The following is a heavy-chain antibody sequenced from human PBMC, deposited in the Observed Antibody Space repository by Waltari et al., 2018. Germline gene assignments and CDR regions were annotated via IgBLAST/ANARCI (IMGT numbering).Heavy chain of an antibody. J-gene: IGHJ4*02. D-gene: IGHD1-7*01. CDR3: AKVWKNYRTDY. CDR1: SGAISSSGYY. V-gene: IGHV4-39*07. Sequence: QLQLQESGPGLVKPSETLSLTCTVSSGAISSSGYYWGWIRQPPGKGLEWMGSIYYSGKTYYNPSLKKRVTISVDTSKNQFSLKVTSVTAADTAVYYCAKVWKNYRTDYWGQGTLVTVSS. CDR2: IYYSGKT.